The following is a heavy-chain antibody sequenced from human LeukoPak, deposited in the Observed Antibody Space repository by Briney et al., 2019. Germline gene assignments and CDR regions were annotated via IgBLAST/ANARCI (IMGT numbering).Heavy chain of an antibody. Sequence: PGGSLRLSCAASGFTFSSYWMSWVRQAPGKGLEWVAKIKQDGSEKYYVDSVKGRFTISRDNAKNSLYLQMNSLRGEDTAVYYCARADIVVVPADPFDYWGQGTLVTVSS. J-gene: IGHJ4*02. CDR2: IKQDGSEK. CDR3: ARADIVVVPADPFDY. CDR1: GFTFSSYW. V-gene: IGHV3-7*01. D-gene: IGHD2-15*01.